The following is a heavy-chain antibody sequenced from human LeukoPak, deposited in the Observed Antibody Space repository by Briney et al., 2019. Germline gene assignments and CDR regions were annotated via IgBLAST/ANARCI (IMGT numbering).Heavy chain of an antibody. V-gene: IGHV4-4*09. CDR1: GDSISSYY. Sequence: SETLSLTCTVSGDSISSYYWTWIPQPPGKGLEWIGCIYTSGSTNYNPSLKSRVTISVDTSKDQVSLKLSSVTAADTAVYFCARMYYYASSRCYYYYMDVWGKGTTVIVSS. CDR2: IYTSGST. D-gene: IGHD3-10*01. J-gene: IGHJ6*03. CDR3: ARMYYYASSRCYYYYMDV.